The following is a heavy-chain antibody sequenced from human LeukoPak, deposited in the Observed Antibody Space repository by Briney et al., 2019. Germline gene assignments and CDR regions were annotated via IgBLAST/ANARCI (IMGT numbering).Heavy chain of an antibody. CDR2: IYTSGST. CDR3: AGSMVRGRGYYYYYMDV. Sequence: SETLSLTCTVSGGSISSGSYYWSWIRQPAGKGLEWIGRIYTSGSTNYNPSLKSRVTISVDTSKNQFSLKLSSVTAADTAVYCCAGSMVRGRGYYYYYMDVWGKGTTVTVSS. CDR1: GGSISSGSYY. D-gene: IGHD3-10*01. J-gene: IGHJ6*03. V-gene: IGHV4-61*02.